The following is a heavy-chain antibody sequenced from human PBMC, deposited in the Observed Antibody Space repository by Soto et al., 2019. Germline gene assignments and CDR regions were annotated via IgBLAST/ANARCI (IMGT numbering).Heavy chain of an antibody. J-gene: IGHJ3*02. CDR2: ISGSGGST. V-gene: IGHV3-23*01. CDR1: GFTFSSYA. Sequence: EVQLLESGGGLVQPGGSLRLSCAASGFTFSSYAMSWVRQAPGKGLEWVSAISGSGGSTYYADAVKGRFTISRDNSKNTLYLQMNILRAEATAVYYCAKDRSGCYDAFDIWGQGTMVTVSS. D-gene: IGHD6-19*01. CDR3: AKDRSGCYDAFDI.